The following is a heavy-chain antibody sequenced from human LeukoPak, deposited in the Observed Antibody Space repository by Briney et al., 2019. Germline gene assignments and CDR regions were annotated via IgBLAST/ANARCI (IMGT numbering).Heavy chain of an antibody. CDR1: GFTFSSYS. CDR3: ARENPYCSSTSCPEVDAFDI. V-gene: IGHV3-21*01. CDR2: ISSSSSYI. D-gene: IGHD2-2*01. J-gene: IGHJ3*02. Sequence: GGSLRLSCAASGFTFSSYSMNWVRQAPGKGLEWVSSISSSSSYIYYADSVKGRFTISRDNAENSLYLQMNSLRAEDTAVYYCARENPYCSSTSCPEVDAFDIWGQGTMVTVSS.